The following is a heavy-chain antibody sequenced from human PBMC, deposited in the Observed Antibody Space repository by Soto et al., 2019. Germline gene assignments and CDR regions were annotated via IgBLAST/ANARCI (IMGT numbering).Heavy chain of an antibody. J-gene: IGHJ1*01. Sequence: EVQLLESGGGLVQPGGSLRLSCAASGFTFSSYAMSWVRQAPGKGLEWVSGISGSGDSTYYADSVKGRFTISRDNSKNTLYRQMNSLRAEDTAEYYGAKGVPGIAVAGTGYCQHWGQGTLVTVSS. CDR2: ISGSGDST. CDR3: AKGVPGIAVAGTGYCQH. D-gene: IGHD6-19*01. CDR1: GFTFSSYA. V-gene: IGHV3-23*01.